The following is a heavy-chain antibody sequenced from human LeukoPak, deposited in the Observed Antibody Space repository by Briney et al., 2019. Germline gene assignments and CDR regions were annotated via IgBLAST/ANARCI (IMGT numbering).Heavy chain of an antibody. CDR1: GFTFSSYS. CDR2: ISSSSSTI. CDR3: ARGYYDFWRGYYTHWFDP. Sequence: GGSLRLSCAASGFTFSSYSMNWVRQAPGKGLEWVSYISSSSSTIYYADSVKGRFTISRDNAKNSLYLQMNSLRDEDTAVYYCARGYYDFWRGYYTHWFDPWGQGTLVTVSS. V-gene: IGHV3-48*02. J-gene: IGHJ5*02. D-gene: IGHD3-3*01.